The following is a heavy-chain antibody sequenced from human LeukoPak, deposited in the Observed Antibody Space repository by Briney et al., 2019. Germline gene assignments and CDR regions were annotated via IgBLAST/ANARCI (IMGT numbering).Heavy chain of an antibody. V-gene: IGHV1-2*02. D-gene: IGHD4-17*01. Sequence: ASVKVSCKASGYTFIDYYIQWIRQAPGQGLEWMGWVDPKSGGTNYGQKFQGRVTITRDTSINTAYMEMSRLESDDTAMYYCARETLPYGDFEHWGQGSLVTVSS. CDR2: VDPKSGGT. CDR1: GYTFIDYY. J-gene: IGHJ1*01. CDR3: ARETLPYGDFEH.